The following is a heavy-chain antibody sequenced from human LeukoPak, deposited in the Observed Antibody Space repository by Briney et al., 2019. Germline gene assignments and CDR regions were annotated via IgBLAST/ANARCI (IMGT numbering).Heavy chain of an antibody. D-gene: IGHD2-15*01. CDR2: IGTAGDT. V-gene: IGHV3-13*04. J-gene: IGHJ4*02. Sequence: GGSLRLSCAASGFTFSSSDMHWVRQATGKGLEWVSAIGTAGDTYYPGSVKGRFTISRENAKNSLYLQMNSLRAGDTAVYYCAATQSRGGCSGGSCYSLDYWGQGTLVTVSS. CDR3: AATQSRGGCSGGSCYSLDY. CDR1: GFTFSSSD.